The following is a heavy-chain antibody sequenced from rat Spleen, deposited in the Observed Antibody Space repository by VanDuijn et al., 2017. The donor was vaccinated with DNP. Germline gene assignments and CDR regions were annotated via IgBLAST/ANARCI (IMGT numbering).Heavy chain of an antibody. J-gene: IGHJ2*01. Sequence: EVQLVESGGGLVQPGRSLKLSCAASGFTFSAYYMAWVRQAPAKGLEWVAYIGSAAYAPYYGDSVKGRFTISRDNAKSTLYLQMNSLRSEDMATYYCVRWNSGHFDYWGLGVMVTVSS. CDR2: IGSAAYAP. V-gene: IGHV5-22*01. D-gene: IGHD4-3*01. CDR3: VRWNSGHFDY. CDR1: GFTFSAYY.